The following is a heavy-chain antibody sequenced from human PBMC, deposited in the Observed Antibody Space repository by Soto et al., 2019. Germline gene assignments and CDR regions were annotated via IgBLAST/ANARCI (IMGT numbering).Heavy chain of an antibody. CDR2: TYHSGNT. Sequence: QVQLQESGPGLVRPSGTLSLTCGVSGDSISSSHWWSWFRQPPGKGLEWIGETYHSGNTNYSPSLKGRVTISVDKSKNQFSLRLTSVTAADTALYFCARVMGVASGGPLDYWGQGTLVTVSS. J-gene: IGHJ4*02. V-gene: IGHV4-4*02. D-gene: IGHD2-15*01. CDR3: ARVMGVASGGPLDY. CDR1: GDSISSSHW.